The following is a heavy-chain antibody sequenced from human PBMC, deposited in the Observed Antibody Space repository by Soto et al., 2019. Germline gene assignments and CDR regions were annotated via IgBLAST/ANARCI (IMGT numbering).Heavy chain of an antibody. CDR2: ISAYNGNT. Sequence: QVQLVQSGAEVKKPGASVKVSCKASGYTFTSYGISWVRQAPGQGLEWMGWISAYNGNTNYAQKFQGWVTMTRDTSISTAYMELSRLRSDDTAVYYCARGPRTGYCSGGSCYTVWWFDPWGQGTLVTVSS. J-gene: IGHJ5*02. D-gene: IGHD2-15*01. CDR3: ARGPRTGYCSGGSCYTVWWFDP. V-gene: IGHV1-18*01. CDR1: GYTFTSYG.